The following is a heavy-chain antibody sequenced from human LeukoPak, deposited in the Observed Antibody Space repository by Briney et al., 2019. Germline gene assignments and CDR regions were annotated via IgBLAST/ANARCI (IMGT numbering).Heavy chain of an antibody. CDR1: GGSISSSYSY. J-gene: IGHJ3*01. Sequence: PSETLSLTCTVSGGSISSSYSYWGWIRQPPGEGLEWIGNIYYSWRTYYNPYLKSRVTISVDTSKNHLSLKLNSVTAADTAVYYCAKPSNYYGSATDAFDFWGQGTMVTVSS. V-gene: IGHV4-39*07. CDR3: AKPSNYYGSATDAFDF. D-gene: IGHD3-10*01. CDR2: IYYSWRT.